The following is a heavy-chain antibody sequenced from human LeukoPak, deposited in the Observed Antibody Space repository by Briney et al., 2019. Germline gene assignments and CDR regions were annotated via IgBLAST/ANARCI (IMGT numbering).Heavy chain of an antibody. D-gene: IGHD2-2*01. V-gene: IGHV4-30-4*01. CDR2: IYSTRTT. Sequence: SSETLSLTCTVSGGSISSGDYYWSWVRQPPGKGLEWIVSIYSTRTTYYTPSLKSRVTISVDTSKTQFSLKLSSVTAADTAVYYCARDPISSGQLLWGVIWGQGTMVTVSS. CDR3: ARDPISSGQLLWGVI. CDR1: GGSISSGDYY. J-gene: IGHJ3*02.